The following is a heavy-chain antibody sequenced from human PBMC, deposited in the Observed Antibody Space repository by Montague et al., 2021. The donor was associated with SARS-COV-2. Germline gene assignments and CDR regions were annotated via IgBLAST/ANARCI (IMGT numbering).Heavy chain of an antibody. CDR3: ARVTLGGRDGRTRQYDGLDS. Sequence: SETLSLTCTVSGGSISRYFWNWIRQTPGKGLEWMGYVHDIESSIYNPSLQSPITILLDTPKNQFSLRLNAVTAADTAVYYCARVTLGGRDGRTRQYDGLDSWGQGILVTVSS. CDR1: GGSISRYF. J-gene: IGHJ4*02. D-gene: IGHD3-16*01. V-gene: IGHV4-59*01. CDR2: VHDIESS.